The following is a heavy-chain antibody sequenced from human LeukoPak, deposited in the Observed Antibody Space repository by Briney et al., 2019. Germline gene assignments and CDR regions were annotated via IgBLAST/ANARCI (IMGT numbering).Heavy chain of an antibody. CDR1: GFTFSSYW. D-gene: IGHD2-2*01. J-gene: IGHJ4*02. Sequence: GGSLRLSCAASGFTFSSYWMSWVRQAPAQGREWVSHIKNDCSETLYVDSVKGRFTISRDNAKNSLYLQMSSMRAEGTAVYDCASSSQYQVRSFYWGQGTLVGVSS. CDR2: IKNDCSET. CDR3: ASSSQYQVRSFY. V-gene: IGHV3-7*01.